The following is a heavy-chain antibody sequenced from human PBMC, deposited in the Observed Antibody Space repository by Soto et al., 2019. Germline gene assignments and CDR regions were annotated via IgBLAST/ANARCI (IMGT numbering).Heavy chain of an antibody. V-gene: IGHV3-30-3*01. Sequence: PGGSLRLSCAASGFTFSSYAMHWVRQAPGKGLEWVAVISYDGSNKYYADSVKGRFTISRDNSKNTLYLQMNSLRAEDTAVYYCAREYNWNYARWGQGTMVTVSS. CDR2: ISYDGSNK. CDR3: AREYNWNYAR. J-gene: IGHJ3*01. CDR1: GFTFSSYA. D-gene: IGHD1-7*01.